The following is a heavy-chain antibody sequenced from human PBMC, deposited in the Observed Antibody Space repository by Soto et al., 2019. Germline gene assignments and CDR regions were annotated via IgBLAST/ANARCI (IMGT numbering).Heavy chain of an antibody. CDR2: IYYSGST. Sequence: QVQLQESGPGLVKPSQTLSLTCTVSGGSISSGGYYWSWIRQHPGKGLEWIGYIYYSGSTYYNPSLKSRVTISVDTSKNQFCLKLSSVTAADTAVYYCARDYLSRSSPANWFDPWGQGTLVTVTS. J-gene: IGHJ5*02. V-gene: IGHV4-31*03. CDR1: GGSISSGGYY. CDR3: ARDYLSRSSPANWFDP. D-gene: IGHD2-2*01.